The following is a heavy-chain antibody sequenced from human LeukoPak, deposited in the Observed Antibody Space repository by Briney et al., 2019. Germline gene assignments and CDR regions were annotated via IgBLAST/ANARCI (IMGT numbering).Heavy chain of an antibody. Sequence: SVKVSCKASGGTFSSYAIRWVRQAPGQGLEWMGGIIPIFGTANYAQKFQGRVTITADESTSTAYMELSSLRSEDTAVYYCASSIGYCGGDCYWGQGTLVTVSS. V-gene: IGHV1-69*01. CDR1: GGTFSSYA. CDR3: ASSIGYCGGDCY. J-gene: IGHJ4*02. CDR2: IIPIFGTA. D-gene: IGHD2-21*01.